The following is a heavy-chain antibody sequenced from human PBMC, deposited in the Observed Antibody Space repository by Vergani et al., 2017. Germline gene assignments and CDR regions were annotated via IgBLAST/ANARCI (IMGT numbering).Heavy chain of an antibody. V-gene: IGHV4-39*01. J-gene: IGHJ2*01. CDR2: IYNSGNG. CDR3: ASGKYYSDSTSHFRGRYFDV. D-gene: IGHD3-16*01. Sequence: QMQLQESGPGLVKASETLSLTCTVSGDSIISRSYYWGWIRQPPGKGLEWIGNIYNSGNGDSSSSLKSRVTISADTSTNQFSLRLTSVTDADTAVYYCASGKYYSDSTSHFRGRYFDVWGRGTLATVPS. CDR1: GDSIISRSYY.